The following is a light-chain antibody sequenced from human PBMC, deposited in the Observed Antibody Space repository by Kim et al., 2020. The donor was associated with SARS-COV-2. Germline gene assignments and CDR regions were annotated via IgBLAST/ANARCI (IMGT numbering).Light chain of an antibody. CDR1: SSNIAVNY. J-gene: IGLJ1*01. Sequence: QSVLTQPPSISAAPGQKVTISCSGSSSNIAVNYVSWYQQLPGTAPKLLIYDSIKRPSEIPDRFSGSKSGTSATLGITGLQTGDEADYFCGTWDTRLHSYVFGTGTKVTVL. V-gene: IGLV1-51*01. CDR3: GTWDTRLHSYV. CDR2: DSI.